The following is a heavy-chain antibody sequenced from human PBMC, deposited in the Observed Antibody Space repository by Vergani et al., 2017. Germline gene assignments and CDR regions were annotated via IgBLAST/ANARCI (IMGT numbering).Heavy chain of an antibody. D-gene: IGHD6-13*01. CDR1: GYSISSGYY. CDR2: IYHSGST. CDR3: ARRLGIAAFRFDP. V-gene: IGHV4-38-2*01. J-gene: IGHJ5*02. Sequence: QVQLQESGPGLVKPSETLSLTCAVSGYSISSGYYWGWIRQPPGKGLEWIGSIYHSGSTYYNPSLKSRVTISVDTSKNQFSLKLSSVTAADTAVYYCARRLGIAAFRFDPWGQGTLVTVSS.